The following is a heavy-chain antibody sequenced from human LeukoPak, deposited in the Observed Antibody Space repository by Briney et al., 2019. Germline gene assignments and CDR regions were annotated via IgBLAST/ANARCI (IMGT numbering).Heavy chain of an antibody. D-gene: IGHD3-10*01. CDR1: GVTLSDGW. J-gene: IGHJ2*01. CDR2: IKSKTDGGTT. CDR3: ATGGHYFGL. Sequence: PGGSLRLPCAASGVTLSDGWMSWVRQAPGKGVEWVGRIKSKTDGGTTEYPAPVKGRFTISRDDSKNTMDLQMNNLKTEDTAVYFCATGGHYFGLWGRGTLVTVSS. V-gene: IGHV3-15*05.